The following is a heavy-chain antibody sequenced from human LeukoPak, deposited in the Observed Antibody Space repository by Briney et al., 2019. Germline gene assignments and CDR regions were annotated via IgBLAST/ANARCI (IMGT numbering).Heavy chain of an antibody. CDR1: GFTFSSYA. V-gene: IGHV3-23*01. CDR3: AKGSAYGSGWCDS. J-gene: IGHJ4*02. D-gene: IGHD6-19*01. Sequence: PGGSLRLSCAASGFTFSSYAMSWVRQAPGKGLEWVSVISGSGGTTSYADSVSGRFTISRDNSKNTLYLQMSTLRAEDTAVYYCAKGSAYGSGWCDSWGQGTLVSVSS. CDR2: ISGSGGTT.